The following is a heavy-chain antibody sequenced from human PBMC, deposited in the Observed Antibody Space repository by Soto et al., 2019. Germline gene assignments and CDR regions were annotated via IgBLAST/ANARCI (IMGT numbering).Heavy chain of an antibody. Sequence: NPSETLSLTCTVSGGSISSSSYYWGWIRQPPGKGLEWIGSIYYSGSTYYNPSLKSRVTISVDTSKNQFSLKLSSVTAADTAVYYCARHPPDGRQWLEPFDYWGQGTLVTVSS. CDR3: ARHPPDGRQWLEPFDY. CDR1: GGSISSSSYY. V-gene: IGHV4-39*01. D-gene: IGHD6-19*01. J-gene: IGHJ4*02. CDR2: IYYSGST.